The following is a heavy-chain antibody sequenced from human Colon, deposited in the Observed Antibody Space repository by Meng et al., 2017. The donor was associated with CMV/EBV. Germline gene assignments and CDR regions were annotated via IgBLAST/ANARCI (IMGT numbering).Heavy chain of an antibody. J-gene: IGHJ4*02. CDR3: ARDLFSPGGNSCFDY. CDR1: GYTYTGYY. V-gene: IGHV1-18*04. CDR2: INLWNGNI. D-gene: IGHD3-16*01. Sequence: ASVKVSCKASGYTYTGYYIHWVRQAPGQGLEWMGWINLWNGNIEYAQKFQGRITLTTDESTSTVYMELRSLTSDDTAVYYCARDLFSPGGNSCFDYWGQGTVVTVSS.